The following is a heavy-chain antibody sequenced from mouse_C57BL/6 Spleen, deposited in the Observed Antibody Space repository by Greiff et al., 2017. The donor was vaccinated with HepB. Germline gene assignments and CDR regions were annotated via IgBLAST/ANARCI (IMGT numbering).Heavy chain of an antibody. D-gene: IGHD1-1*01. V-gene: IGHV1-69*01. J-gene: IGHJ1*03. CDR3: ARRTTVDWYFDV. CDR1: GYTFTSYW. CDR2: IDPSDSYT. Sequence: VQLQQPGAELVMPGASVKLSCKASGYTFTSYWMHWVKQRPGQGLEWIGEIDPSDSYTNYNQKFKGKSTLTVDKSSSTAYMQLSSLTSEDSAVYYGARRTTVDWYFDVWGTGTTVTVSS.